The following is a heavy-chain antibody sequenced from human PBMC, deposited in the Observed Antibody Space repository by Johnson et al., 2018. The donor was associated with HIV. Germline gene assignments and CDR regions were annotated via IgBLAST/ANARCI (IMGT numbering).Heavy chain of an antibody. CDR3: AKDRTGFDAFDI. CDR2: ISSSGSTI. CDR1: GFTFSNYP. D-gene: IGHD1-1*01. Sequence: VQLVESGGGVVRPGRSLRLSCVVSGFTFSNYPMHWVRQAPGKGLEWVSYISSSGSTIYYADSVKGRFTISRDNSKNTLYLQMNSLRAEDTAVYYCAKDRTGFDAFDIWGQGTMVTVSS. J-gene: IGHJ3*02. V-gene: IGHV3-48*01.